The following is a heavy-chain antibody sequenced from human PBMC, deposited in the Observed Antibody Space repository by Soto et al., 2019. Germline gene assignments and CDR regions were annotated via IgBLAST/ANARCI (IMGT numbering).Heavy chain of an antibody. CDR1: GFTFSSYA. CDR2: ISGSGGST. Sequence: EVQLLESGGGLVQPGGSLRLSCAASGFTFSSYAMSWVRKAPGKGLEWVSAISGSGGSTYYADSVKGRFTISRDNSKNTVDLQMNGLRAEDTDVYYCARGGYCSSTSCYDSCGNNWFDPWGQGTLVTVSS. V-gene: IGHV3-23*01. J-gene: IGHJ5*02. D-gene: IGHD2-2*01. CDR3: ARGGYCSSTSCYDSCGNNWFDP.